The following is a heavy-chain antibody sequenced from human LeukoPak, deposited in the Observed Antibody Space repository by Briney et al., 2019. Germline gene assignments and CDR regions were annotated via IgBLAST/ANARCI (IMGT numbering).Heavy chain of an antibody. V-gene: IGHV4-39*07. J-gene: IGHJ5*02. CDR3: ARGYGDYRP. Sequence: SETLSLTCTVSGGSISSGPYYWGWIRQPPGKGLEWIGSIYYSGTTYYNPSLKSRVTISVDKSKNQFSLNMTSVTAADTAVYYCARGYGDYRPWGQGTLVTVSA. D-gene: IGHD4-17*01. CDR1: GGSISSGPYY. CDR2: IYYSGTT.